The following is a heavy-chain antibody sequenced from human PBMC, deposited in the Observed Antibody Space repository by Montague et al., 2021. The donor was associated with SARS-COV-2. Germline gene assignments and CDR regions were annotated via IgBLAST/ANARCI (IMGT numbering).Heavy chain of an antibody. J-gene: IGHJ4*02. V-gene: IGHV4-59*12. CDR2: IYYSRST. D-gene: IGHD5-18*01. Sequence: SETLSLTCTVSGGSISSYYWSWIRQPPGKGLEWIGYIYYSRSTNYNPSLKSRVTISVDTSKKQFSLRLNSVAAADTAVYYCARGGGYSYGALDYWGQGTLVTVSS. CDR3: ARGGGYSYGALDY. CDR1: GGSISSYY.